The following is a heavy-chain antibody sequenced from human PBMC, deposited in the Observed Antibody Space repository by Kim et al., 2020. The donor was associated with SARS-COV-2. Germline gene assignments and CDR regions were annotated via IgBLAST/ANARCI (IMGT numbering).Heavy chain of an antibody. V-gene: IGHV4-61*09. Sequence: SETLSLTCTVSGGSISSGSHYWRWIRQPAGKGLEWIGHISTRGSTDYNPSLKSRVIISVDTSKNQFSLKLSSVTAADTAVYYCARDTESDGYPEDIWGQGTMVIVSS. CDR3: ARDTESDGYPEDI. J-gene: IGHJ3*02. CDR1: GGSISSGSHY. CDR2: ISTRGST. D-gene: IGHD5-12*01.